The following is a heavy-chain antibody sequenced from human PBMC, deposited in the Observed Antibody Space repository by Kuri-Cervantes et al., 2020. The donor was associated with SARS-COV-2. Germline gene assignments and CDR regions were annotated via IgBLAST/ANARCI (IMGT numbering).Heavy chain of an antibody. V-gene: IGHV3-21*01. D-gene: IGHD6-19*01. CDR2: ISSSSSYI. J-gene: IGHJ6*02. Sequence: GESLKISCAASGFTFSSYAMSWVRQAPGKGLEWVSSISSSSSYIYYADSVKGRFTISRDNSKNTLYLQMNSLRAEDTAVYYCAKGIRAGIAVAGYGMDVWGQGTTVTVSS. CDR1: GFTFSSYA. CDR3: AKGIRAGIAVAGYGMDV.